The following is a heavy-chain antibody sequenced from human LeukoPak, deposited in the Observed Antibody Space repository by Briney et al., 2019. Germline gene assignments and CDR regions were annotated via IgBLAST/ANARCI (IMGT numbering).Heavy chain of an antibody. V-gene: IGHV3-7*01. Sequence: GGSLRLSCAASGFTFSSYWMNWARQAPGKGLEWVASINHNGNVNYYVDSVKGRFTISRDNAKNTLYLQMNSLRAEDTAVYYCARDSYTNYALSWGQGTLLTVSS. J-gene: IGHJ4*02. D-gene: IGHD4-11*01. CDR1: GFTFSSYW. CDR2: INHNGNVN. CDR3: ARDSYTNYALS.